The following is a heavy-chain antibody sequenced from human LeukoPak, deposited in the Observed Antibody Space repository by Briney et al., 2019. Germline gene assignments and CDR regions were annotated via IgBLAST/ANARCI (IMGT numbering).Heavy chain of an antibody. V-gene: IGHV4-59*01. CDR1: GGSISSYY. CDR2: IYYSGSA. D-gene: IGHD6-6*01. J-gene: IGHJ4*02. CDR3: ARTRSIAARPFDY. Sequence: PSETLSLTCTVSGGSISSYYRSWIRQPPGKGLEWIGYIYYSGSANYSPSLKSRVTISVDTSKNQFSLKLSSVTAADTAVYYCARTRSIAARPFDYWGQGTLVTVSS.